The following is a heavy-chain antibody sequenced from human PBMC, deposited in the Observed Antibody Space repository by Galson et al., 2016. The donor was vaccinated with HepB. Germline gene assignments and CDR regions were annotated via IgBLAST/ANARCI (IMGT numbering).Heavy chain of an antibody. CDR3: AKEMKVVATVGFDP. D-gene: IGHD3-22*01. CDR2: ISGSGDST. Sequence: SLRLSCAASGFTLSSSAMSWVRQAPGKGLEWVSAISGSGDSTYYGDSVKGRFAISRDNSKNTVYLQMSGLRAEDTAVYYCAKEMKVVATVGFDPWGQGTLVTVSS. J-gene: IGHJ5*02. CDR1: GFTLSSSA. V-gene: IGHV3-23*01.